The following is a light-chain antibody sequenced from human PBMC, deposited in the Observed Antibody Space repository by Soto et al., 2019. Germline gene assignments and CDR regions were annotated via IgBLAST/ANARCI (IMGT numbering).Light chain of an antibody. J-gene: IGLJ1*01. CDR1: SSDVGGYDY. CDR3: SAYTTSNTLI. Sequence: QSALTQPASVSGSPGQSVTISCTGTSSDVGGYDYVSWYQQHPGTAPKLILYEVNNRPSGVSNRFSGSKSGNTASLIISGLQTEAEANYYCSAYTTSNTLIFGTGTKVTVL. CDR2: EVN. V-gene: IGLV2-14*01.